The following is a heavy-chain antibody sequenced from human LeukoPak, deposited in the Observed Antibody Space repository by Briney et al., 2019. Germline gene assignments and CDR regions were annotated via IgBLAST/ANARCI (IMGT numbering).Heavy chain of an antibody. J-gene: IGHJ5*02. CDR2: INVDNGDT. Sequence: GASVKVSCKASGYTFNYFAMHWVRQAPGQSLEWMGRINVDNGDTLYSQKFQGRVTITSDTSASTVYLELNSLRSEDTAIYYCARDGSGSQGVNWIDPWGQGTLVTVSS. V-gene: IGHV1-3*01. CDR3: ARDGSGSQGVNWIDP. D-gene: IGHD3-10*01. CDR1: GYTFNYFA.